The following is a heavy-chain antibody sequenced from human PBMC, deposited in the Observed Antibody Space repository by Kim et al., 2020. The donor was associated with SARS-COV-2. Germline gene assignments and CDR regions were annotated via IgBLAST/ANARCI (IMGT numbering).Heavy chain of an antibody. J-gene: IGHJ6*03. CDR1: GGSFSGYY. CDR2: INHSGST. Sequence: SETLSLTCAVYGGSFSGYYWSWIRQPPGKGLEWIGEINHSGSTNYNPSLKSRVTISVDTSKNQFSLKLSSVTAADTAVYYCARGPLAIVYYYYYYKDVWG. V-gene: IGHV4-34*01. CDR3: ARGPLAIVYYYYYYKDV. D-gene: IGHD2-21*01.